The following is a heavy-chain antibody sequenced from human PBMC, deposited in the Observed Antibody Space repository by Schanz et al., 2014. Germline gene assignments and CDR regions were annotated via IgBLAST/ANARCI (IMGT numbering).Heavy chain of an antibody. D-gene: IGHD6-19*01. J-gene: IGHJ6*02. Sequence: QVQLVQSGPEVKKPGSSVKVSCQAFGDTFSKYNIMWVRQVPGQGLEWLGRIMPLRGIGNNAWKFQDRLTITADKSMNITYMELSGLGTEDTAVYYCTRLRRADPNGVDVWGQGTTVTVS. CDR2: IMPLRGIG. CDR3: TRLRRADPNGVDV. CDR1: GDTFSKYN. V-gene: IGHV1-69*02.